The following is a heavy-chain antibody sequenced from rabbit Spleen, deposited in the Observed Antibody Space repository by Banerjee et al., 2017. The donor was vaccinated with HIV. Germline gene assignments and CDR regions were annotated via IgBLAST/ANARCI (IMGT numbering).Heavy chain of an antibody. CDR2: IEPIFGIT. V-gene: IGHV1S47*01. CDR1: GFDFSNYG. D-gene: IGHD8-1*01. Sequence: QEQLVESGGGLVQPGGSLKLSCKASGFDFSNYGVSWVRQAPGKGLEWIGYIEPIFGITYYASWVNGRFSISRENAQNTVFLQMTSLTAADTATYFCARDSGSNDYIDVYFNLWGPGTLVTVS. CDR3: ARDSGSNDYIDVYFNL. J-gene: IGHJ4*01.